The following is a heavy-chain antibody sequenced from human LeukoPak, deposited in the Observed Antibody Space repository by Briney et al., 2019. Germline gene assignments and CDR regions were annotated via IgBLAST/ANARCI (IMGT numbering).Heavy chain of an antibody. CDR1: GGSISSGSYY. V-gene: IGHV4-61*02. CDR3: ARHNHIVVVPRQFDP. D-gene: IGHD2-2*01. CDR2: IYTSGST. J-gene: IGHJ5*02. Sequence: SETLSLTCTVSGGSISSGSYYWSWIRQPAGKGLEWIGRIYTSGSTNYNPSLKSRVTISVDTSKNQFSLRLSSVTAADTAVYYCARHNHIVVVPRQFDPWDQGTLVTVSS.